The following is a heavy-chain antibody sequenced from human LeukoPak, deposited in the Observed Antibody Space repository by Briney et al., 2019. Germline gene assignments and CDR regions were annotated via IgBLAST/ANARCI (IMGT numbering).Heavy chain of an antibody. Sequence: SETLSLTCTVSGGSISSYYWSWIRQPPGKGLEWIGYIYYSGSTNYNPSLKSRVTISVDTSKNQFSLKLSSVTAADTAVYYCARGTPTTRDFDYWGQGTLVTVSS. J-gene: IGHJ4*02. D-gene: IGHD4-11*01. CDR2: IYYSGST. V-gene: IGHV4-59*01. CDR3: ARGTPTTRDFDY. CDR1: GGSISSYY.